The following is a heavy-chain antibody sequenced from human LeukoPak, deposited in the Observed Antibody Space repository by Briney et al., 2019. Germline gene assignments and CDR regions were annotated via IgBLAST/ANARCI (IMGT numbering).Heavy chain of an antibody. J-gene: IGHJ5*02. CDR2: INHSGST. V-gene: IGHV4-34*01. CDR3: ARLGSSWLLNWFDP. CDR1: GGSFSGYY. D-gene: IGHD6-13*01. Sequence: PSETLSLTCAVYGGSFSGYYWSWIRQPPGKGLEWLGEINHSGSTNYNPSLKSRVTISVDTSKNQFSLKLSSVTAADTAVYYCARLGSSWLLNWFDPWGQGTLVTVSS.